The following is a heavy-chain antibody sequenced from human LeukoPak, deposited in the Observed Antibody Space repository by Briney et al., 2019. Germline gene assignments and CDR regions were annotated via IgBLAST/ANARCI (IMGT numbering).Heavy chain of an antibody. D-gene: IGHD3-22*01. CDR2: ISWDGGST. CDR3: AKDSGSGYYYVHFDY. J-gene: IGHJ4*02. V-gene: IGHV3-43*01. Sequence: PGGSLRLSCAASGFTFDDYTMHWVRQAPGKGLEWVSLISWDGGSTYYADSVKGRFTISRDNSKNSLYLQMNSLRTEDTALYYCAKDSGSGYYYVHFDYWGQGTLVTVSS. CDR1: GFTFDDYT.